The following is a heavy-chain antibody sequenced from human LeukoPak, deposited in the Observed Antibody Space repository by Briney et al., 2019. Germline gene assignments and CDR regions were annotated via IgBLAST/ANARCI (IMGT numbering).Heavy chain of an antibody. J-gene: IGHJ4*02. CDR3: TRDNRYYY. Sequence: GGSLRLSCAASGFTFSNYWMSWVRQAPGKGLEWVANIKEDGSEKYYEDSVKGRFTISRDNAKDLVYLQMNSLRAEDTAVYYCTRDNRYYYWGQGTVVTVSS. V-gene: IGHV3-7*01. D-gene: IGHD2-21*01. CDR2: IKEDGSEK. CDR1: GFTFSNYW.